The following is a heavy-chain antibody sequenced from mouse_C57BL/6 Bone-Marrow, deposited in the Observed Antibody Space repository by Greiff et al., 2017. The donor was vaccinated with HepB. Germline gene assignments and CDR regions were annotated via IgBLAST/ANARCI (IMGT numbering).Heavy chain of an antibody. CDR2: IRSKSNNYAT. Sequence: DVKLVESGGGLVQPKGSLKLSCAASGFSFNTYAMNWVRQAPGKGLEWVARIRSKSNNYATYYADSVKDRFTISRDDSESMLYLQMNNLKTEDTAMYYCVRQGWLLPYFDYWGQGTTLTVSS. CDR3: VRQGWLLPYFDY. J-gene: IGHJ2*01. D-gene: IGHD2-3*01. V-gene: IGHV10-1*01. CDR1: GFSFNTYA.